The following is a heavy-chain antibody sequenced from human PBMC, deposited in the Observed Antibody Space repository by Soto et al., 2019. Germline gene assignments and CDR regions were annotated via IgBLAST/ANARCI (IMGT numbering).Heavy chain of an antibody. CDR2: IWKEGSNK. V-gene: IGHV3-33*01. CDR3: ARRGKYYGSGSPKDNYYYYYSMDV. D-gene: IGHD3-10*01. CDR1: GFTFSSYV. Sequence: QVQLVESGGGVVQPGRSLRLSCAASGFTFSSYVMHWVRKPPAKGLEWVEVIWKEGSNKYYADSVKGRFTISRDNSKNTLYLQMNSLRAEDTAVYYCARRGKYYGSGSPKDNYYYYYSMDVWGKGTTVTVSS. J-gene: IGHJ6*03.